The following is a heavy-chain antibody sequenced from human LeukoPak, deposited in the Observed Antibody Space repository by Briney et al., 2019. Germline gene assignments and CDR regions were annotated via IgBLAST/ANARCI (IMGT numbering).Heavy chain of an antibody. CDR3: ASYPAGYCSSTSCYRGSSADDY. D-gene: IGHD2-2*01. CDR2: TSYDGSNK. CDR1: GFTFSSYA. V-gene: IGHV3-30-3*02. J-gene: IGHJ4*02. Sequence: GGSLRLSCAASGFTFSSYAMHWVRQAPGKGLEWVAVTSYDGSNKYYADSVKGRFTISRDNSKNTLYLQMNSLRAEDTAVYYCASYPAGYCSSTSCYRGSSADDYWGQGTLVTVSS.